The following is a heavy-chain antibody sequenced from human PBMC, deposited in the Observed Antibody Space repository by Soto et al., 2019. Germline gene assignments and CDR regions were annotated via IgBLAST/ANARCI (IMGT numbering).Heavy chain of an antibody. D-gene: IGHD1-26*01. CDR3: AKDETYSGSYYLSFYFDY. J-gene: IGHJ4*02. V-gene: IGHV3-23*01. CDR1: GFTVSSYA. Sequence: GGSLRLSCAASGFTVSSYAMSWVRQAPGKGLEWVSAISGSGGSTYYADSVKGRFTISRDNSKNTLYLQMNSLRAEDTAVYYCAKDETYSGSYYLSFYFDYWGQGTLVTVSS. CDR2: ISGSGGST.